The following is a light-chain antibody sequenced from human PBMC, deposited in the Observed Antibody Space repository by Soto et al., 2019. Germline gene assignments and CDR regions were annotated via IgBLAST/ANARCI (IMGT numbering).Light chain of an antibody. CDR3: QKYNSYPYT. CDR2: DTS. V-gene: IGKV1-5*01. J-gene: IGKJ2*01. CDR1: QSISSW. Sequence: IQMTQSPSTLSASVGDRVTITCRASQSISSWLAWYQQKPGKAPKLLIYDTSSLERGVPSRFSGSGSGTEFTLTISSLQPDDFATYYCQKYNSYPYTFAQGTKLEIK.